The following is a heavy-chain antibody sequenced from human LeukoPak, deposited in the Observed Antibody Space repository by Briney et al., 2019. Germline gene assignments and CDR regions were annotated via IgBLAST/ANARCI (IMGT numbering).Heavy chain of an antibody. Sequence: PGGSLRLSCAASGFTFSSYGMHWVRQAPGKGLEWVAVISYDGSNKYYADSVKGRFTISRDNSKNTLYLQMNSLRAEDTAVYYCAKDRGGSSYWYFDLWGRGTLVTVSS. CDR3: AKDRGGSSYWYFDL. D-gene: IGHD1-26*01. CDR1: GFTFSSYG. V-gene: IGHV3-30*18. CDR2: ISYDGSNK. J-gene: IGHJ2*01.